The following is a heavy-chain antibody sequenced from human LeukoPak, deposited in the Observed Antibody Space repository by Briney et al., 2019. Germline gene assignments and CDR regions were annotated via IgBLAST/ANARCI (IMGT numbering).Heavy chain of an antibody. CDR1: GFTFSSYA. J-gene: IGHJ4*02. CDR2: ISGSGGST. Sequence: RGSLRLSCAASGFTFSSYAMSWVRQAPGKGLEWVSAISGSGGSTYYADSVKGRFTISGDNAKNSLYLQMNSLRAEDTAVYYCARDRLGVEMSTINRFDYWGQGTLVAVSS. D-gene: IGHD5-24*01. V-gene: IGHV3-23*01. CDR3: ARDRLGVEMSTINRFDY.